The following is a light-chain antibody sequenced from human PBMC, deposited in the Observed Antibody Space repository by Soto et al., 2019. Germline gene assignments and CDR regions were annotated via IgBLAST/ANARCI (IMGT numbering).Light chain of an antibody. Sequence: QSALTQPASVSGSPGQSITISCTGTSSDVGSYNLVSWYQQPPGEAPKLMIYEGSKRPSGVSNRFSGSKSGNTASLTISGLQAEDEADYHCCSYAGTRTSWVFGTGTKLTVL. J-gene: IGLJ1*01. CDR1: SSDVGSYNL. CDR3: CSYAGTRTSWV. V-gene: IGLV2-23*01. CDR2: EGS.